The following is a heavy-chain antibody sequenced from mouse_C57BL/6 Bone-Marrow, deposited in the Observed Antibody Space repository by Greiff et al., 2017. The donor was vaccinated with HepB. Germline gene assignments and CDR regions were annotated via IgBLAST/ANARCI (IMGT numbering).Heavy chain of an antibody. CDR3: ARRGVYLPAMDY. CDR2: ISYDGSN. J-gene: IGHJ4*01. Sequence: EVKLQESGPGLVKPSQSLSLTCSVTGYSITSGYYWNWIRQFPGNKLEWMGYISYDGSNNYNPSLKNRISITRDTSKNQFFLKLNSVTTEDTATYYCARRGVYLPAMDYWGQGTSVTVSS. V-gene: IGHV3-6*01. CDR1: GYSITSGYY. D-gene: IGHD2-1*01.